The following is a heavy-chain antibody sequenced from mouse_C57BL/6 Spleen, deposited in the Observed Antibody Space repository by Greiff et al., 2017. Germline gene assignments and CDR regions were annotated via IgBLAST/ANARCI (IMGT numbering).Heavy chain of an antibody. D-gene: IGHD1-1*01. V-gene: IGHV1-64*01. Sequence: VKLQQPGAELVKPGASVKLSCKASGYTFTSYWMHWVKQRPGQGLEWIGMIHPNSGSTNYNEKFKSKATLTVDKSSSTAYMQLSSLTSEDSAVYYCARSSDYYGSSYYFDYWGQGTTLTVSS. J-gene: IGHJ2*01. CDR2: IHPNSGST. CDR3: ARSSDYYGSSYYFDY. CDR1: GYTFTSYW.